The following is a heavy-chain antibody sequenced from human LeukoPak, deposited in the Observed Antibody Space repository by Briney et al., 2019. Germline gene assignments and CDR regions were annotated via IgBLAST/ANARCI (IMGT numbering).Heavy chain of an antibody. CDR2: MNPNSGNT. CDR3: ARRPHSDYYYYYMDV. CDR1: GYTFTSYD. J-gene: IGHJ6*03. V-gene: IGHV1-8*01. D-gene: IGHD2-15*01. Sequence: ASVKVSFKASGYTFTSYDINWVRQATGQGLEWMGWMNPNSGNTGYAQKFQGRVTMTRNTSISTAYMELSSLRSEDTAVYYCARRPHSDYYYYYMDVWGKGTTVTVSS.